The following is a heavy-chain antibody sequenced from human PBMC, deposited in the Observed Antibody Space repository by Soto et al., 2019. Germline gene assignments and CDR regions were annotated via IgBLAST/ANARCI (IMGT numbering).Heavy chain of an antibody. CDR1: GFTVSSNY. CDR2: IYSRGST. Sequence: EVQLVESGGGLVQPGGSLRLSCAASGFTVSSNYMSWVRQAPGKGLEWVSVIYSRGSTYYADSVKGRFTISRDNSKNTLYLQMNSLRAEDTAVYYCARGELGYYDSSPGGMDVWGQGTTVTVSS. CDR3: ARGELGYYDSSPGGMDV. D-gene: IGHD3-22*01. J-gene: IGHJ6*02. V-gene: IGHV3-66*01.